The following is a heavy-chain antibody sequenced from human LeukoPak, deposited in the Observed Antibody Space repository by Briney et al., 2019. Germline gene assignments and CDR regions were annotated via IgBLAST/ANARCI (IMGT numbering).Heavy chain of an antibody. CDR2: IYYSGST. V-gene: IGHV4-59*01. CDR1: GGSFSGYY. CDR3: ARGDWVGCSSTSCYGIYFDY. Sequence: SETLSLTCAVYGGSFSGYYWSWIRQPPGKGLEWIGYIYYSGSTNYNPSLKSRVTISVDTSKNQFSLKLSSVTAADTAVYYCARGDWVGCSSTSCYGIYFDYWGQGTLVTVSS. D-gene: IGHD2-2*01. J-gene: IGHJ4*02.